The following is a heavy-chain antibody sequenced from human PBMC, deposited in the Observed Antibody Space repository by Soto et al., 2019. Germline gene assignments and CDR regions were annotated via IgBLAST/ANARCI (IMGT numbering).Heavy chain of an antibody. CDR3: ARSRSGAAVGSFDF. Sequence: PGGSLRLSCAASGFPFRIYAIHLVRQAPGKGLEWVAVISRDGSNKYYVDSVKGRFTISRDNSKDTVYLQMNSLRDEDSAMFYCARSRSGAAVGSFDFWGQGTXVTVSS. J-gene: IGHJ4*02. D-gene: IGHD3-10*01. CDR2: ISRDGSNK. V-gene: IGHV3-30*04. CDR1: GFPFRIYA.